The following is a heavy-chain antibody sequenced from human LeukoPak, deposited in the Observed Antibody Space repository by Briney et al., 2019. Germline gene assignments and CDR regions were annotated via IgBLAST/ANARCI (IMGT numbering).Heavy chain of an antibody. V-gene: IGHV4-59*11. D-gene: IGHD3-3*01. CDR1: GGSISSHY. CDR3: ARTIFGVVGSFHFDY. Sequence: KSSDTLSLTCTVSGGSISSHYWSWIRQPPGKGLEWIGYIYYTGSTNYNPSLKSRVTISVDTSKNQFSLKLSSVTAADTAMYYCARTIFGVVGSFHFDYWGQGTLVTVSS. CDR2: IYYTGST. J-gene: IGHJ4*02.